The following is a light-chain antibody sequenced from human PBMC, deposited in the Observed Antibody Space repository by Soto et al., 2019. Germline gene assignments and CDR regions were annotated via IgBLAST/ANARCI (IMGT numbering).Light chain of an antibody. J-gene: IGKJ1*01. CDR1: QSVSSK. Sequence: ETVMTQSPATLSVSPGERATLSCRASQSVSSKLAWYQQKPGQAPRLLIYDASTRATGIPARFSGSGSETEFTLTISSLQSEDFAVYYCQQYSNWPPWTSGQGTKVEIK. CDR3: QQYSNWPPWT. V-gene: IGKV3-15*01. CDR2: DAS.